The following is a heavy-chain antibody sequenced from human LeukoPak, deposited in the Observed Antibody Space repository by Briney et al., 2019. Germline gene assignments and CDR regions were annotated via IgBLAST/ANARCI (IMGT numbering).Heavy chain of an antibody. V-gene: IGHV4-39*01. J-gene: IGHJ4*02. D-gene: IGHD3-22*01. Sequence: SETLSLTCTVSGGSVSSYYWGWIRQPPGKGLEWIGSIYYSGSTYYNPSLKSRVTISVDTSKNQFSLKLSSVTAADTAVYYCARQRGNYYDSSGYYYVGDWGQGTLVTVSS. CDR2: IYYSGST. CDR3: ARQRGNYYDSSGYYYVGD. CDR1: GGSVSSYY.